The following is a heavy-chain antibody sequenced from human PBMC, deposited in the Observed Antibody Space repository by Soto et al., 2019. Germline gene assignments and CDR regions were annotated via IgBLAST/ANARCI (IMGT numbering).Heavy chain of an antibody. CDR3: ARAYSGRLPRRADYYFSMDV. D-gene: IGHD2-15*01. Sequence: GGSLRLSCAASGFTFSAYDMHWVRQTTGKGLEWVSAIGAADDPYYLGSVKGRFTISRENAKNSLYLQMNSLRAEDTAVYYCARAYSGRLPRRADYYFSMDVWGQGTTVTVSS. CDR2: IGAADDP. J-gene: IGHJ6*02. V-gene: IGHV3-13*05. CDR1: GFTFSAYD.